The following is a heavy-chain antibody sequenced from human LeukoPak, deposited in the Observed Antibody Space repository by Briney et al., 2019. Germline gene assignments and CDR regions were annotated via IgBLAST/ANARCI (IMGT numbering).Heavy chain of an antibody. V-gene: IGHV4-59*01. Sequence: SETLSLTCTVSGGSISSYYWSWIRQPPGKGLEWIGYIYYSGSTNYNPSLKSRVTISVDTSKNQFSLKLSSVTAADTAVYYCAREGLDDIETFDIWGQGKMVTVSS. CDR2: IYYSGST. J-gene: IGHJ3*02. CDR3: AREGLDDIETFDI. D-gene: IGHD3-9*01. CDR1: GGSISSYY.